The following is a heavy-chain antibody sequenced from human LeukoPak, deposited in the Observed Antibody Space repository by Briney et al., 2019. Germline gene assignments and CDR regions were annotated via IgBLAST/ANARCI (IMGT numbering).Heavy chain of an antibody. CDR1: GFTFSSYG. D-gene: IGHD3-3*01. J-gene: IGHJ4*02. CDR3: ARDRSEWSDY. Sequence: PGRSLRLSCAASGFTFSSYGMHWVRQAPGKGLEWVAVISYDGSNKYYADSVKGRFTISRDNSKNALYLQMNSLRAEDTAVYYCARDRSEWSDYWGQGTLVTVSS. CDR2: ISYDGSNK. V-gene: IGHV3-30*03.